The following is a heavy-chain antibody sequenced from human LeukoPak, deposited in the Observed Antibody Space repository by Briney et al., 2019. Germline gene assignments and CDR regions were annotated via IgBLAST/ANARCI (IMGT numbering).Heavy chain of an antibody. CDR1: GGSISSSNYY. CDR2: IYTSGSA. D-gene: IGHD1-1*01. J-gene: IGHJ5*02. CDR3: AVTWNADRTFAP. V-gene: IGHV4-61*02. Sequence: PSETLSLTCTVSGGSISSSNYYWSWIRQPAGKGLEWIGRIYTSGSANCNPSLKSRVTISVDTSKNQFSLKLSSVTAADTAVYYCAVTWNADRTFAPWGQGILVTVS.